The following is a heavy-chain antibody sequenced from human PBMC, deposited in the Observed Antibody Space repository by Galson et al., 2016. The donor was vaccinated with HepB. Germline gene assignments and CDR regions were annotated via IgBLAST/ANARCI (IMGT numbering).Heavy chain of an antibody. D-gene: IGHD3-16*01. Sequence: SLRLSCAGSGFIFSDYHVGWIRQAPGRGFEWISYITSSVSYYADSVKGRFTISRDNAKNLMFLQMSSLTVEDTAMYYCARPGGGIGPTYYFDFWGQGTLVTVSS. CDR3: ARPGGGIGPTYYFDF. V-gene: IGHV3-11*04. CDR1: GFIFSDYH. CDR2: ITSSVS. J-gene: IGHJ4*02.